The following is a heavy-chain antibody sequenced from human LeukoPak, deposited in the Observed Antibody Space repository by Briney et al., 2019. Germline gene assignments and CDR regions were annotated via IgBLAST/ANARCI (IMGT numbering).Heavy chain of an antibody. CDR2: ISGSGGST. J-gene: IGHJ4*02. Sequence: PGGSLRLSCAASGFTFSSYAMSWVRQAPGKGLGWVSAISGSGGSTYYADSVKGRFTISRDNSKNTLYLQMNSLRAEDTAVYYCAKATSAYGDPLFDYWGQGTLVTVSS. CDR3: AKATSAYGDPLFDY. CDR1: GFTFSSYA. V-gene: IGHV3-23*01. D-gene: IGHD4-17*01.